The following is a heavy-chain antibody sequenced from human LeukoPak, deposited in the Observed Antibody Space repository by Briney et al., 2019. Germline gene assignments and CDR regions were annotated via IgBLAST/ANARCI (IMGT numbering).Heavy chain of an antibody. CDR1: RYTFTGYY. V-gene: IGHV1-2*02. CDR2: ISPNSGGT. CDR3: VRYKIRPVLFDP. Sequence: ASVKVSSKASRYTFTGYYMHWVRQTPGQGLEWMGWISPNSGGTNYAQKFQGRVTMTRDTSISTAYIDLSRLRSDDTAVYYCVRYKIRPVLFDPWGQGTLVTVSS. D-gene: IGHD1-14*01. J-gene: IGHJ5*02.